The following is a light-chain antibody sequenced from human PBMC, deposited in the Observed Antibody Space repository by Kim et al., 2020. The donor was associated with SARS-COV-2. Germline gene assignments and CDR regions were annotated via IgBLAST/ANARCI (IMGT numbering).Light chain of an antibody. V-gene: IGKV1-8*01. CDR3: QQYYSYPIT. J-gene: IGKJ5*01. CDR1: QGISSY. CDR2: AAS. Sequence: ASTGDRVTITCRASQGISSYLAWYQQKPEKAPKLLIYAASTLQSGVPSRFSGSGSGTDFTLTISCLQSEDFATYYCQQYYSYPITFGQGTRLEIK.